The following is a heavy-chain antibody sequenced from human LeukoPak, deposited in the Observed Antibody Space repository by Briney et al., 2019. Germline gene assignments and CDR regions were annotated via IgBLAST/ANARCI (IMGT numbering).Heavy chain of an antibody. V-gene: IGHV4-59*01. Sequence: PSETLSLTCTVSGGSISSYYWSWIRRPPGKGLEWIGYIYYSGSTNYNPSLKSRVTISVDTSKNQFSLKLSSVTAADTAVYHCARAGQYYDILTGSIYYYYGIDVWGNGTTVTVSS. CDR3: ARAGQYYDILTGSIYYYYGIDV. CDR1: GGSISSYY. CDR2: IYYSGST. J-gene: IGHJ6*04. D-gene: IGHD3-9*01.